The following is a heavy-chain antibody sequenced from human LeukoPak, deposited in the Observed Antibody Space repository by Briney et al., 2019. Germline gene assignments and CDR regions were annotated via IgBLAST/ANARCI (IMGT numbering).Heavy chain of an antibody. Sequence: GGPPRLSCAASGFTFDDYAMHWVRQAPGKGLEWVSGISWSSGSIGYADSVKGRFTISRDNSKNSLYLQMNSLRAEDMALYYCANALSYAKEMATSTDWGQGPRVTVSS. V-gene: IGHV3-9*03. J-gene: IGHJ4*02. CDR2: ISWSSGSI. CDR3: ANALSYAKEMATSTD. D-gene: IGHD5-24*01. CDR1: GFTFDDYA.